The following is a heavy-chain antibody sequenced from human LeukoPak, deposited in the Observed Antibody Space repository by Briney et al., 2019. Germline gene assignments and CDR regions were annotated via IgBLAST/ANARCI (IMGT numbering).Heavy chain of an antibody. CDR3: ARFSSQYCSSTSCYGRGNWFDP. D-gene: IGHD2-2*01. Sequence: GESLKISCKGSGYNFPNHWIGWVRQMPGKGLEWMGIIYPDDSDTRYSPSFQGQVTISADKSISTAYLQWSSLKASDTAMYYCARFSSQYCSSTSCYGRGNWFDPWGQGTLVTVSS. J-gene: IGHJ5*02. CDR1: GYNFPNHW. V-gene: IGHV5-51*01. CDR2: IYPDDSDT.